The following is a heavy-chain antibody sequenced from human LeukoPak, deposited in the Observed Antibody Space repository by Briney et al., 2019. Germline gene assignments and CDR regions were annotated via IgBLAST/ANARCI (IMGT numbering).Heavy chain of an antibody. V-gene: IGHV3-30*14. D-gene: IGHD2-15*01. J-gene: IGHJ6*02. CDR3: ARDPRPYCSGGSCQVYYGMDV. CDR1: GFTFSTYA. CDR2: ISYDGSNK. Sequence: PGGSLRLSCAASGFTFSTYAMHWVRQAPGKGLEWVAVISYDGSNKHYADSVKGRFTISRDNSKNTLYLQMNSLRAEDTAVYYCARDPRPYCSGGSCQVYYGMDVWGQGTTVTVSS.